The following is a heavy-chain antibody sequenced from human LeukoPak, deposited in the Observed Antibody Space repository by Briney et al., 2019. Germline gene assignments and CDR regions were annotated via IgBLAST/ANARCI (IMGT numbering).Heavy chain of an antibody. CDR1: GLIFSAST. CDR2: IWYDGSNK. J-gene: IGHJ4*02. D-gene: IGHD4-17*01. Sequence: GGSLQLSCAVSGLIFSASTMHWVRQAPGKGLEWVAVIWYDGSNKYYADSVKGRFTISRDNSKNTLYLQMNSLRAEDTAVYYCARDTGYFDYWGQGTLVTVSS. V-gene: IGHV3-33*08. CDR3: ARDTGYFDY.